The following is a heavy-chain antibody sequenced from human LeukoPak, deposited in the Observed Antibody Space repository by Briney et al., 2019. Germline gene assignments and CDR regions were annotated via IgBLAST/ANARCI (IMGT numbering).Heavy chain of an antibody. V-gene: IGHV4-61*02. D-gene: IGHD5-24*01. CDR1: GGSISSGSYY. J-gene: IGHJ1*01. Sequence: SETLSLTCTVSGGSISSGSYYWSWIRQPAGKGLEWIGRIYTSGSTNYNPSLKSRVTISVDTSKNQFSLKLSSVTAADTAVYYCARASDGYNMLLAEYFQHWGQGTLVTVSS. CDR2: IYTSGST. CDR3: ARASDGYNMLLAEYFQH.